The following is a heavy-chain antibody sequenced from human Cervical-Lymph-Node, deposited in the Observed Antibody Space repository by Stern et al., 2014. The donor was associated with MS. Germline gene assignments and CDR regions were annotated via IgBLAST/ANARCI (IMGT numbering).Heavy chain of an antibody. Sequence: QVQLQESGPGLVQPSGTLSLTCVVSGGSVTNSNWWTWVRQPPGKGLEWIGEIYHSGITNSNPSLESRVSISMDKSKNQFSLKINSVTAADTAVYYCVRANIPNWFDSWGRGTLVIVSS. V-gene: IGHV4-4*02. CDR2: IYHSGIT. J-gene: IGHJ5*01. CDR3: VRANIPNWFDS. D-gene: IGHD2/OR15-2a*01. CDR1: GGSVTNSNW.